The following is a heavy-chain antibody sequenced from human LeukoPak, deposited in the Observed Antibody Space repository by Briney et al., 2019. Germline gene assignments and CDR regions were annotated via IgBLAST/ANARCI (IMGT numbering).Heavy chain of an antibody. D-gene: IGHD3-3*01. V-gene: IGHV4-59*01. J-gene: IGHJ6*03. CDR1: GGSISTYY. Sequence: SETLSLTCTVSGGSISTYYWSWIRQPPGKGLEWIGYIYYSGSTNYNPSLKSRVTISVDTSKNQFFLKLSSVTAADTAVYYCARDHKDDFWSGYMDVWGKGTTVTVSS. CDR2: IYYSGST. CDR3: ARDHKDDFWSGYMDV.